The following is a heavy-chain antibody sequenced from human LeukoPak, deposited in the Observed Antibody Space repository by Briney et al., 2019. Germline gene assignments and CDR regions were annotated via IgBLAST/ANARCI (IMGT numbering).Heavy chain of an antibody. V-gene: IGHV3-23*01. D-gene: IGHD7-27*01. CDR1: GFTFSSYA. CDR3: ASSYIWGDAFDI. J-gene: IGHJ3*02. CDR2: ISGSGGST. Sequence: GGSLRLSCAASGFTFSSYAMSWVRQAPGEGLEWVSDISGSGGSTYYADTVKGRYTISRDNSKSTLYLQKNSLRAEDTAVYYCASSYIWGDAFDIWGQGTMVTVSS.